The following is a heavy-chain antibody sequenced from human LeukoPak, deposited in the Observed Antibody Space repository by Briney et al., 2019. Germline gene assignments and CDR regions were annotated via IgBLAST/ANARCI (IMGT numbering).Heavy chain of an antibody. CDR1: GFTFSDYY. V-gene: IGHV3-11*04. CDR3: ARDSNYDFWSGPQYGKPHNWFDP. D-gene: IGHD3-3*01. CDR2: ISSSGSTI. J-gene: IGHJ5*02. Sequence: PGRSLRLSCAASGFTFSDYYMSWIRQAPGKGLEWVSYISSSGSTIYYADSVKGRFTISRDNAKNSLYLQMNSLRAEDTAVYYCARDSNYDFWSGPQYGKPHNWFDPWGQGTLVTVSS.